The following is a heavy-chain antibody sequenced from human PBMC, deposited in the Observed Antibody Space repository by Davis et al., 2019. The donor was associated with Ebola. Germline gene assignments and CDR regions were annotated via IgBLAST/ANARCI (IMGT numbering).Heavy chain of an antibody. D-gene: IGHD2-15*01. J-gene: IGHJ4*02. V-gene: IGHV3-NL1*01. CDR2: IYSGGST. Sequence: GESLKISCAASGFTFSSYGMHWVRQAPGKGLEWVSVIYSGGSTYYADSVKGRFTISRDNSKNTLYLQMNSLRAEDTAVYYCAIPDCSGANCYSVYIKNWGQGTLVTVSS. CDR3: AIPDCSGANCYSVYIKN. CDR1: GFTFSSYG.